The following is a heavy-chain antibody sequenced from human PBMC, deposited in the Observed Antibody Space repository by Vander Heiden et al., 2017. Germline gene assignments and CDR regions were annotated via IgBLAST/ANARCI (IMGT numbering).Heavy chain of an antibody. D-gene: IGHD2-8*01. J-gene: IGHJ6*02. CDR1: EFPLRIYT. Sequence: ELQLVQSGGGLVKPGGSLILSCAASEFPLRIYTMNWVRQAPGKGLEWVSYISSSSSYIYYADSVKGRFTISRDNGKNSLYLQMNSLRAEDTAVYYCASVVDCVNGVCSLMDVWGQGTTVTVSS. CDR2: ISSSSSYI. CDR3: ASVVDCVNGVCSLMDV. V-gene: IGHV3-21*01.